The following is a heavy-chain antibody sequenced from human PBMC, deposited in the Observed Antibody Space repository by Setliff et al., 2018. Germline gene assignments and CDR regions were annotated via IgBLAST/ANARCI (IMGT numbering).Heavy chain of an antibody. CDR2: VHYSGDS. J-gene: IGHJ4*02. D-gene: IGHD3-3*01. CDR1: GGSMTSYY. CDR3: TRARDRSGYWDFDY. Sequence: PSETLSLTCTVSGGSMTSYYWSWIRQSPWKGLEWIGYVHYSGDSNYNPSLKSRVTMSVDTSKNSLYLQMNSLKTEDTAVYYCTRARDRSGYWDFDYWGQGTLVTVS. V-gene: IGHV4-59*12.